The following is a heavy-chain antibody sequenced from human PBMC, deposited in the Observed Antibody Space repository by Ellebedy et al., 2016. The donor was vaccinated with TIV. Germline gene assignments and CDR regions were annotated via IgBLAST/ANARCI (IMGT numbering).Heavy chain of an antibody. D-gene: IGHD3-10*01. CDR2: IWYDGSNK. CDR1: GFTFRSYG. CDR3: AKDLGFYGSGSHY. V-gene: IGHV3-30*02. Sequence: GESLKISCAASGFTFRSYGMHWVRQAPGKGLEWVAVIWYDGSNKYYGDSVKGRFTISRDNSKNTLYLQMNRLRAEDTAVYYCAKDLGFYGSGSHYWGQGTLVTVSS. J-gene: IGHJ4*02.